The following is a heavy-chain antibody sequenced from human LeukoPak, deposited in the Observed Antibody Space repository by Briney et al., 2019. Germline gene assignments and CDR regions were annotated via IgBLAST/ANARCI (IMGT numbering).Heavy chain of an antibody. Sequence: ASVKVSCKASGYTFTSYYMHWARQAPGQGLEWMGIINPSGGSTSYAQKFQGRVTMTRDMSTSTVYMELSSLRSEDTAVYYCASDEPYYYDSSGGLDYWGQGTLVTVSS. D-gene: IGHD3-22*01. CDR1: GYTFTSYY. J-gene: IGHJ4*02. V-gene: IGHV1-46*01. CDR2: INPSGGST. CDR3: ASDEPYYYDSSGGLDY.